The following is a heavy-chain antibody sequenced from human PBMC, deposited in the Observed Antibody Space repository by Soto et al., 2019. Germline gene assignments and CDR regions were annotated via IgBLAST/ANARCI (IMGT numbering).Heavy chain of an antibody. CDR1: GGTFSSYA. J-gene: IGHJ5*02. CDR3: ARDGTGTRSLNWFDP. D-gene: IGHD1-1*01. V-gene: IGHV1-69*13. CDR2: IIPIFGTA. Sequence: ASVKVSCKASGGTFSSYAISWVRQAPGQGLEWMGGIIPIFGTANYAQKFQGRVTFTADESTSTAYMELSSLRSEDTAVYYCARDGTGTRSLNWFDPWGQGTLVTVSS.